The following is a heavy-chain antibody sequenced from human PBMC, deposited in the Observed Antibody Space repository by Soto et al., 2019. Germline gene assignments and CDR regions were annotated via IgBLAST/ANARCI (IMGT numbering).Heavy chain of an antibody. D-gene: IGHD6-13*01. CDR1: GGTFSSYT. CDR2: IIPILGIA. V-gene: IGHV1-69*02. J-gene: IGHJ6*03. Sequence: SEKVSCKASGGTFSSYTISWVRQAPGQGLEWMGRIIPILGIANYAQKFQGRVTITADKSTSTAYMELSSLRSEDTAVYYCARGGIAAAGEDYYYYYYMDVWGKGTTVTVS. CDR3: ARGGIAAAGEDYYYYYYMDV.